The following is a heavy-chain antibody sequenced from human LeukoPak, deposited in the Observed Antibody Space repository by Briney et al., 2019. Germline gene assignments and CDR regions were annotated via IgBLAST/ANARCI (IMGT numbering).Heavy chain of an antibody. CDR1: GFTFSTYW. J-gene: IGHJ4*02. Sequence: PGGSLRLSCAASGFTFSTYWMSWVRQAPGKGLEWVANIKQDESEKYYVDSVTGRFTISRDNAKNSLYLQMNSLRVEDTAVYYCARVWEQQPHFEYWGQGTLVTVSS. CDR2: IKQDESEK. CDR3: ARVWEQQPHFEY. D-gene: IGHD6-13*01. V-gene: IGHV3-7*01.